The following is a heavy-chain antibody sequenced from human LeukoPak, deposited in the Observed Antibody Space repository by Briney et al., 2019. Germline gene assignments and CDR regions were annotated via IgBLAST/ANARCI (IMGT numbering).Heavy chain of an antibody. CDR2: IYCSGST. CDR1: GGSISSYY. V-gene: IGHV4-59*08. CDR3: AKHMDYYYYGMDV. D-gene: IGHD3-10*01. J-gene: IGHJ6*02. Sequence: SETLSLTCTVSGGSISSYYCSWIRQPPGKGLEWIGYIYCSGSTNYNPSLKSRVTISVDTSKNQFSLKLSSVTAADTAVYYCAKHMDYYYYGMDVWGQGTTVTVSS.